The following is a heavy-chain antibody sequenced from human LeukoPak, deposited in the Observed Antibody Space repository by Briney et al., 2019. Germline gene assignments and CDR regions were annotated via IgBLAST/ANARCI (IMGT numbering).Heavy chain of an antibody. CDR1: GGSVSSGSYY. D-gene: IGHD5-12*01. Sequence: PSETLSLTCTVSGGSVSSGSYYWSWIRQPPGKGLEWIGYIYYSGGTYYNPSLKSRVTMSVDTSKNQFSLKLSPVTAADTAVYYCARDQGIVATIRALDYYGMDVWGQGTTVTVSS. CDR2: IYYSGGT. CDR3: ARDQGIVATIRALDYYGMDV. V-gene: IGHV4-61*01. J-gene: IGHJ6*02.